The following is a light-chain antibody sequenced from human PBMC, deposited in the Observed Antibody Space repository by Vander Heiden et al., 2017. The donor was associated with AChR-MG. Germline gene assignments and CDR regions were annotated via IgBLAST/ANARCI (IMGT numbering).Light chain of an antibody. J-gene: IGLJ3*02. V-gene: IGLV3-21*04. CDR3: QVWDSRSDHRV. CDR2: HDT. CDR1: NIGGKS. Sequence: SYVVTQPPSVSVAPGKTANITCGGDNIGGKSVHWYQQRPGQAPILVIFHDTDRPSGIPERFSGSSSGNTASLTISRVDVGDEADYYCQVWDSRSDHRVFGGGTKLTVL.